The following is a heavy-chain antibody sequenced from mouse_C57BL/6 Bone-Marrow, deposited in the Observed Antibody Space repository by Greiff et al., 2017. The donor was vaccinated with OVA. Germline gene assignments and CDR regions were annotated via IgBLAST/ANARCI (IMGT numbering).Heavy chain of an antibody. CDR3: ADYDYDEGYAMDY. D-gene: IGHD2-4*01. V-gene: IGHV1-64*01. J-gene: IGHJ4*01. CDR2: IHPNSGST. Sequence: QVHVKQPGAELVKPGASVKLSCKASGYTFTSYWMHWVKQRPGQGLEWIGMIHPNSGSTNYNEKFKSKATLTVDKSSSTAYMQLSSLTSEDSAVYYCADYDYDEGYAMDYWGQGTSVTVSS. CDR1: GYTFTSYW.